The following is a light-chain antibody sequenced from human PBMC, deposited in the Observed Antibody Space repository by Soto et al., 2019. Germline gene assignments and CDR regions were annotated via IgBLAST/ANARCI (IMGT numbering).Light chain of an antibody. Sequence: LTQPPSASGSPGQSVTISCTGTSSDVGGYNYVSWYQQHPGKAPKLMIYEVSKRPSGVPDRFSGSKSGNTASLTVSGLQAEDEADYYRSSYAGSNNLSVFGTGTKVTVL. V-gene: IGLV2-8*01. CDR2: EVS. CDR1: SSDVGGYNY. J-gene: IGLJ1*01. CDR3: SSYAGSNNLSV.